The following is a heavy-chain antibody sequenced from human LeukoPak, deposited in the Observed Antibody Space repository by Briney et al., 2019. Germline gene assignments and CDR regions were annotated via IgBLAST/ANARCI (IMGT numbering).Heavy chain of an antibody. Sequence: SETLSLTCTVSGGSISSSSYYWGWIRQPPGKGLEWIGSIYYSGSTYYNPSLKSRVTISVDTSKNQFSLKLSSVTAADTAVYYCARHGLLGYCSGGSCYEGGGGFDYWGQGTLVTVSS. CDR1: GGSISSSSYY. V-gene: IGHV4-39*01. J-gene: IGHJ4*02. CDR2: IYYSGST. CDR3: ARHGLLGYCSGGSCYEGGGGFDY. D-gene: IGHD2-15*01.